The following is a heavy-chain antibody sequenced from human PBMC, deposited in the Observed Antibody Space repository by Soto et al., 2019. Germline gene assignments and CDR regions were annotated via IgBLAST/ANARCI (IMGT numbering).Heavy chain of an antibody. V-gene: IGHV4-39*01. J-gene: IGHJ5*02. CDR3: ARLSSLVPSWFDP. D-gene: IGHD3-10*01. CDR2: IYYSGST. Sequence: QLQLQESGPGLVKPSETLSLTCTVSGGSISSSSYYWGWIRQPPGKGLEWIGSIYYSGSTYYNPSLKSRVTISVDTSKNQFSLKLSSVTAADTAVYYCARLSSLVPSWFDPWGQGTLVTVSS. CDR1: GGSISSSSYY.